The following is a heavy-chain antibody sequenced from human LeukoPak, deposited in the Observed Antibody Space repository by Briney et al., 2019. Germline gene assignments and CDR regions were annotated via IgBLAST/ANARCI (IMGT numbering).Heavy chain of an antibody. J-gene: IGHJ4*02. D-gene: IGHD3-22*01. Sequence: GGSLRLSCAASGFTFSSYGMHWVRQAPGKGLEWVAVISYVGSNKYYADSVKGRFTISRDNSKNTLYLQMNSLRAEDTAVYYCAKDRAHYYDSSSYYDPPDYWGQGTLVTVSS. CDR1: GFTFSSYG. CDR2: ISYVGSNK. CDR3: AKDRAHYYDSSSYYDPPDY. V-gene: IGHV3-30*18.